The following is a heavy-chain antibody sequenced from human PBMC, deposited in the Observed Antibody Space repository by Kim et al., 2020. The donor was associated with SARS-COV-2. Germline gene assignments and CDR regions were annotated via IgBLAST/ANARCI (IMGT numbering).Heavy chain of an antibody. J-gene: IGHJ6*02. CDR3: ARVAAANYYYGMDV. CDR2: INTNTGNP. V-gene: IGHV7-4-1*02. D-gene: IGHD6-13*01. Sequence: ASVKVSCKASGYTFTSYAMNWVRQAPGQGLEWMGWINTNTGNPTYAQGFTGRFVFSLDTSVSTAYLQISSLKAEDTAVYYCARVAAANYYYGMDVWGQGTTVTVSS. CDR1: GYTFTSYA.